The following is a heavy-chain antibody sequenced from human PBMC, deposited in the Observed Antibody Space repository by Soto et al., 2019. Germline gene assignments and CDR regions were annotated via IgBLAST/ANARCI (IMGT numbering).Heavy chain of an antibody. Sequence: QVHLVQSGVEVKTPGASVKVSCQASGYTFFTYDISWVRQAPGQGLEWMGWIVPNIGTVNYAQKFQGRVTMTADKSTGTVYMELSSLRSDDSALYYCARRNTAGFLRYFDNWGQGTLVTVSS. V-gene: IGHV1-69*06. J-gene: IGHJ4*02. CDR2: IVPNIGTV. CDR3: ARRNTAGFLRYFDN. D-gene: IGHD6-19*01. CDR1: GYTFFTYD.